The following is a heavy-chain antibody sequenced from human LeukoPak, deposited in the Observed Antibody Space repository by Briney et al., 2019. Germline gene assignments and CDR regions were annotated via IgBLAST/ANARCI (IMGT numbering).Heavy chain of an antibody. Sequence: GGSLRLSCAAYGFTFSSYEMDWVRRAPGKGLEWVSYIGSSGGSRYYADSVKGRFTSSRDNAKNSLYLQMNSLGVEDTAVYYCAREDGDAFDIWGQGTVVSVSS. CDR3: AREDGDAFDI. D-gene: IGHD5-24*01. J-gene: IGHJ3*02. V-gene: IGHV3-48*03. CDR1: GFTFSSYE. CDR2: IGSSGGSR.